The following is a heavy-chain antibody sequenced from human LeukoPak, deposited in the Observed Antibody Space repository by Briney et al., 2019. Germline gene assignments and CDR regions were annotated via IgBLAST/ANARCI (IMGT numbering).Heavy chain of an antibody. Sequence: GGSLRLSCTTSGFTFNSYAMSWVRQAPGKGLEWVSHISSSGVDTSYADSVKGRFTISRDNSRNSLYLQMNSLRAEDTAVYYCAKDREGGATNIYYFDYWGQGTLVTVSS. J-gene: IGHJ4*02. CDR1: GFTFNSYA. D-gene: IGHD1-26*01. CDR3: AKDREGGATNIYYFDY. V-gene: IGHV3-23*01. CDR2: ISSSGVDT.